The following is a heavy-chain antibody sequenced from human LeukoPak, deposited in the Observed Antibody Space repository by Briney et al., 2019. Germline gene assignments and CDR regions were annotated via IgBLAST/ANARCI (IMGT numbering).Heavy chain of an antibody. D-gene: IGHD4-23*01. CDR1: GFTVSSNY. CDR2: ISSSGSTI. V-gene: IGHV3-11*04. Sequence: GGSLRLSCAASGFTVSSNYMSWVRQAPGKGLEWVSYISSSGSTIYYADSVKGRFTISRDNAKNSLYLQMNSLRAEDTAVYYCARASRWQPGSFDYWGQGTLVTVSS. J-gene: IGHJ4*02. CDR3: ARASRWQPGSFDY.